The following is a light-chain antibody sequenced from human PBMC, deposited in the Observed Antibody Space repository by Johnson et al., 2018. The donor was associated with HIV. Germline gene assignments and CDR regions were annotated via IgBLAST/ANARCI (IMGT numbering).Light chain of an antibody. V-gene: IGLV1-51*01. CDR3: GTWDSSLNAYV. CDR2: DTI. J-gene: IGLJ1*01. CDR1: SSNIGNNY. Sequence: QSVLTQPPSVSAAPGQKVTISCSGSSSNIGNNYVSWYQQLPGTAPKLLIYDTIKRHSGIPDRFSGSKSGTSATLGITGLQTGDEADYYCGTWDSSLNAYVFGAATKFA.